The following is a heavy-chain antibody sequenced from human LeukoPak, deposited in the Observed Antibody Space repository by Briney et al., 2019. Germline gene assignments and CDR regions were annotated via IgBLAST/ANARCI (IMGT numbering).Heavy chain of an antibody. Sequence: ASVTVSCKASGYTFTSYYMHWVRQAPGQGLEWMGLINPTGGSTGYAQKFQGRVTMTRYMSTSTDYMELSSLRSEDTAVYYCARGPGGRSGYYPLEDYYYYYYMDVWGKGTTVTVSS. D-gene: IGHD3-22*01. V-gene: IGHV1-46*01. CDR2: INPTGGST. CDR3: ARGPGGRSGYYPLEDYYYYYYMDV. CDR1: GYTFTSYY. J-gene: IGHJ6*03.